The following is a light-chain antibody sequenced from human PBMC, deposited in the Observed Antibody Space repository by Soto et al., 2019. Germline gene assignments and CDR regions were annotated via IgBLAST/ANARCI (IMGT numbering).Light chain of an antibody. J-gene: IGKJ1*01. V-gene: IGKV1-39*01. CDR1: QDINSS. CDR3: QQSYVTPWT. CDR2: AAS. Sequence: DIQMTQSPSSLSASIGGRVTVSCRASQDINSSLNWYQHKSGKAPKLLIYAASGLHSGVPSRFSGSGSGTDFTLTISSLHPEDFATYYCQQSYVTPWTFGQGTKVDI.